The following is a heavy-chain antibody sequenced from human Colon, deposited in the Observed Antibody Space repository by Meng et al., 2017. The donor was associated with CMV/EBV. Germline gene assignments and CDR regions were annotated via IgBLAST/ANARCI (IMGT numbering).Heavy chain of an antibody. CDR1: GFIYSNYW. Sequence: GESLKISCAASGFIYSNYWMSWVRQATGKGLEWVASISSSSTHIYYADSVKGRFTVSRDNDRNSLYLQMNSLRAEDTAMYFCARNGDYWSGNSYHGMDVWGQGTTVTVSS. CDR3: ARNGDYWSGNSYHGMDV. D-gene: IGHD3-3*01. J-gene: IGHJ6*02. CDR2: ISSSSTHI. V-gene: IGHV3-21*01.